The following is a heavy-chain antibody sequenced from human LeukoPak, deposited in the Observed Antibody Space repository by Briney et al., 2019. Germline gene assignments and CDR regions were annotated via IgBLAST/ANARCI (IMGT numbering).Heavy chain of an antibody. D-gene: IGHD2-2*01. J-gene: IGHJ4*02. CDR2: INHSGST. Sequence: KPSETLSLTCAVYGGSFSGYYWSWIRQPPGKGLEWIGEINHSGSTNYNPSLKSRVTISVDTSKNQFSLKLSSVTAADTAVYYCARETVVPAAKTFDYWGQGTLVTASS. V-gene: IGHV4-34*01. CDR3: ARETVVPAAKTFDY. CDR1: GGSFSGYY.